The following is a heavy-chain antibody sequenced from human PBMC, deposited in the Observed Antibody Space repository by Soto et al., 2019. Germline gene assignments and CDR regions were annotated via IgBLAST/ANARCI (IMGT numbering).Heavy chain of an antibody. V-gene: IGHV3-48*02. Sequence: EVQLVESGGGLVQPGGSLRLSCAASGFTFNRYSMNWVRQAPGRGLEWVSYIGSSGSATYYADSVKGRFTISRDNAKNSRYLQMNSLRDEDTAVYYCARDLNNRPRVGATTSGHYWGQGTLVTVSS. D-gene: IGHD1-26*01. CDR1: GFTFNRYS. CDR2: IGSSGSAT. CDR3: ARDLNNRPRVGATTSGHY. J-gene: IGHJ4*02.